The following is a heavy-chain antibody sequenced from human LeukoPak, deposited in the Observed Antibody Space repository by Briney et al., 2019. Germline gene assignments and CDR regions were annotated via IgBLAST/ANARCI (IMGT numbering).Heavy chain of an antibody. Sequence: GGSLRLSCAASGFTFNSYAMHWVRQAPGKGLEWVSSISSSSTYIYYADSVKGRFTISRDNAKNSLYLQMNSLRAEDTAVYYCARAQGLPAFDIWGQGTMVTVSS. CDR3: ARAQGLPAFDI. J-gene: IGHJ3*02. D-gene: IGHD2-21*02. CDR2: ISSSSTYI. CDR1: GFTFNSYA. V-gene: IGHV3-21*01.